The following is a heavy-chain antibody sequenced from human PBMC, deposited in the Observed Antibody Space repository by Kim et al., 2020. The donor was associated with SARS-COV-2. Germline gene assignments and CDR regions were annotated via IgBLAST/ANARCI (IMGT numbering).Heavy chain of an antibody. CDR3: AKARGAYCSGGSCYSGVDY. Sequence: SVKVSCKASGGTFSSYAISWVRQAPGQGLEWMGGIIPIFGTANYAQKFQGRVTITADESTSTAYMELSSLRSEDTAVYYCAKARGAYCSGGSCYSGVDYWGQGTLVTVSS. CDR2: IIPIFGTA. J-gene: IGHJ4*02. V-gene: IGHV1-69*13. D-gene: IGHD2-15*01. CDR1: GGTFSSYA.